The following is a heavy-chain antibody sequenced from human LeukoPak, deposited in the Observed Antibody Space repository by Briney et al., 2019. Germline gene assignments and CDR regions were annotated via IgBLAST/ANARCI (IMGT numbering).Heavy chain of an antibody. J-gene: IGHJ4*02. CDR1: GFTLSSYW. CDR3: ARGRQTVGYCAGDCYSNY. V-gene: IGHV3-7*05. D-gene: IGHD2-21*02. CDR2: IKQDASEK. Sequence: GGSLRLSCAASGFTLSSYWMTWVRQAPGKGLVWVANIKQDASEKYYVDSVKGRFTISRDNVKNSLFLQMNSLRPEDTAVYYCARGRQTVGYCAGDCYSNYWGQGALVTVSS.